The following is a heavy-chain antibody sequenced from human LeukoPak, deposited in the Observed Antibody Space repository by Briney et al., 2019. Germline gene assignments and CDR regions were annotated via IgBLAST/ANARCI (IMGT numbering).Heavy chain of an antibody. CDR2: IIPILGIA. V-gene: IGHV1-69*04. CDR3: ARDGIVGATAFDY. J-gene: IGHJ4*02. CDR1: GGTFSSYA. D-gene: IGHD1-26*01. Sequence: SVKVSCKASGGTFSSYAISWVRQAPGQGLEWMGRIIPILGIANYAQKFQGRVTITADKSTSTAYMELSSLRSEDTAVYYCARDGIVGATAFDYWGQGTLVTVSS.